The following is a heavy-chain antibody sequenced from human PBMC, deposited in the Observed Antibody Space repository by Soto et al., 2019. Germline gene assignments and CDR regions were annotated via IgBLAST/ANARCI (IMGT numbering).Heavy chain of an antibody. CDR1: GGSISSSSYY. J-gene: IGHJ5*02. D-gene: IGHD3-10*01. Sequence: QLQLQESGPGLVKPSETLSLTCTVSGGSISSSSYYWGWIRQPPGKGLEWIGSIYYSGSTYYNPSLKSRVTISVDTSKNQFSLKLSSVTAADTAVYYCASLGGYNWFDPWGQGTLVTVSS. CDR3: ASLGGYNWFDP. V-gene: IGHV4-39*01. CDR2: IYYSGST.